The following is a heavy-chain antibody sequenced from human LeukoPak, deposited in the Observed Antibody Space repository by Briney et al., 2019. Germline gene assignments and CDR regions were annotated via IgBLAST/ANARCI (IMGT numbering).Heavy chain of an antibody. V-gene: IGHV3-23*01. CDR2: IVASSGAT. CDR3: AKDAPVDNHAFDI. D-gene: IGHD1-14*01. Sequence: PGGSLRLSCAASGFSFSNYAMNWVRQAPGKGLEWVSLIVASSGATFYADSVKGRFTISRDNSKNTLYLQMNSLRAEDTAVYYCAKDAPVDNHAFDIWGQGTMVTVSS. CDR1: GFSFSNYA. J-gene: IGHJ3*02.